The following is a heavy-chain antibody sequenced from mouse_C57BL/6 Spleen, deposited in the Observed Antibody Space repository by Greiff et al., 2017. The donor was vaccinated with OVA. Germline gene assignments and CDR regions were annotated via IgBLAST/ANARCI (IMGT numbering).Heavy chain of an antibody. Sequence: VQLQQSGAELMKPGDSVKLSCKATGYTFTGYWIEWVKQRPGHGLEWIGEILPGSGSTNYNETFKGKATFNAATSSNTAYMQLSILKTEDSAIYYCARWYDYDLGDYWGQGTTLTVSS. CDR2: ILPGSGST. J-gene: IGHJ2*01. D-gene: IGHD2-4*01. CDR3: ARWYDYDLGDY. V-gene: IGHV1-9*01. CDR1: GYTFTGYW.